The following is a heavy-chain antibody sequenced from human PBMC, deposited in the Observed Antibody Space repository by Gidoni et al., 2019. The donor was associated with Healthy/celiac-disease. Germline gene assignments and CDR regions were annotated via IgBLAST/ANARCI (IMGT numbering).Heavy chain of an antibody. V-gene: IGHV3-9*01. CDR3: AKDKAVTSDGMDV. CDR2: ISWNSGSI. J-gene: IGHJ6*02. CDR1: GFTFDDYA. D-gene: IGHD4-17*01. Sequence: EVQLVESGGGLVQPGRSLRLSCAASGFTFDDYAMHWVRQAPGKGLEWVSGISWNSGSIGYADSVKGRFTISRDNAKNSLYLQMNSLRAEDTALYYCAKDKAVTSDGMDVWGQGTTVTVSS.